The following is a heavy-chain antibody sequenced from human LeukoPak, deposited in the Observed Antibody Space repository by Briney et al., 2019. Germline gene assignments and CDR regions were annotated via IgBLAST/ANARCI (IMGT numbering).Heavy chain of an antibody. CDR3: TRMTTGHDY. CDR1: GVSFNDYY. CDR2: INHSGYT. Sequence: PSETLSLTCAVSGVSFNDYYWSWVRQSPGKGLEWIGEINHSGYTNDSPSLKSRVTISIYTSRKQFSLNLRSVTVADTAVYYCTRMTTGHDYWGQGTLVTVSS. D-gene: IGHD1-14*01. V-gene: IGHV4-34*01. J-gene: IGHJ4*02.